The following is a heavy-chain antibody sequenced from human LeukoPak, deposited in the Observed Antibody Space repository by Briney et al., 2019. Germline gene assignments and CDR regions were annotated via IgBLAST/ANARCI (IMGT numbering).Heavy chain of an antibody. D-gene: IGHD3-10*01. CDR2: ITKSGSTI. Sequence: GGSLRLSCAASGFTFSSYEMNWVRQAPGKGLEWVSYITKSGSTIYYADSVKGRFTISRDNAKKSLYLQMNSLRAEDTAVYYCVIRECWGQGILVTVSS. V-gene: IGHV3-48*03. J-gene: IGHJ4*02. CDR3: VIREC. CDR1: GFTFSSYE.